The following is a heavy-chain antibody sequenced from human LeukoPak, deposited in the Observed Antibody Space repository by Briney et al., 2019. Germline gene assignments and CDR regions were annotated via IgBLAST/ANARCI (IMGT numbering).Heavy chain of an antibody. J-gene: IGHJ4*02. V-gene: IGHV3-23*01. CDR2: ITGGGETT. Sequence: PGGTLRLSCAASGFTFTTYGMNWVRQAPGKGLEWVSGITGGGETTFYADSVKGRFTISRDNHKNMLYLQMNSLRADDTAVYYCARDARLMAFVNWGQGTLVTVSS. CDR1: GFTFTTYG. CDR3: ARDARLMAFVN. D-gene: IGHD2-8*01.